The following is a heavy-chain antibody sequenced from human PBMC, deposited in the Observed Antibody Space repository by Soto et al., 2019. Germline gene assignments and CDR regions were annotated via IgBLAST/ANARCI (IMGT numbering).Heavy chain of an antibody. CDR3: ARIVATIGLHYYYYMDV. D-gene: IGHD5-12*01. CDR2: ISSSSSYI. J-gene: IGHJ6*03. CDR1: GFTFSSYS. V-gene: IGHV3-21*01. Sequence: EVQLVESGGGLVKPGGSLRLSCAASGFTFSSYSMNWVRQAPGKGLEWVSSISSSSSYIYYADSVKGRFTISRDNAKNSLYLKMNSLRAEDTAVYYCARIVATIGLHYYYYMDVWGKGTTVTVSS.